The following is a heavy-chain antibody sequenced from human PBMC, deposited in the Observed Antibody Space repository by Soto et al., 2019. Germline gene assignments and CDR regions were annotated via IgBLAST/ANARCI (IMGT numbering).Heavy chain of an antibody. J-gene: IGHJ4*02. CDR3: ASHLPGTGGYHSYYLDH. D-gene: IGHD2-8*02. Sequence: GGSLRLSCAASGFTFSSYGMHWVRQAPGKGLEWVAVISYDGSNKYYADSVKGRFTISRDNSKNTLYLQMNSLRAEDTAVYYCASHLPGTGGYHSYYLDHWGEVSLVTVS. CDR1: GFTFSSYG. V-gene: IGHV3-30*03. CDR2: ISYDGSNK.